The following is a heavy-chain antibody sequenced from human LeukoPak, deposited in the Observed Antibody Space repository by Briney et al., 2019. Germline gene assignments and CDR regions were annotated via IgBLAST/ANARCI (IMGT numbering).Heavy chain of an antibody. J-gene: IGHJ4*02. CDR1: GFTFSSYS. CDR3: ARDGRAVAFDY. V-gene: IGHV3-21*01. Sequence: GGSLRLSCAASGFTFSSYSMNWVRQAPGKGLEWVSSISSSSSYIYYADSVKGRFTISRNNAKNSLYLQMNSLRAEDTAVYYCARDGRAVAFDYWGQGTLVTVSS. CDR2: ISSSSSYI. D-gene: IGHD6-19*01.